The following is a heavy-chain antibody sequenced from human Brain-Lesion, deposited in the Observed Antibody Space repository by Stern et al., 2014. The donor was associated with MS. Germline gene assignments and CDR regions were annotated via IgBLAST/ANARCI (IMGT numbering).Heavy chain of an antibody. CDR3: ARELPDLNAFDI. D-gene: IGHD1-14*01. Sequence: VQLVQSGPGLVKPSGTLSLTCAVSGGSISSSNWWGWVRPSPGTGLEWIGEIYHSGGTKYSPSFESRVIISVDKSKNQFSLKLSYLTAADTAVYYCARELPDLNAFDIWGQGTMVTVSS. CDR2: IYHSGGT. V-gene: IGHV4-4*02. J-gene: IGHJ3*02. CDR1: GGSISSSNW.